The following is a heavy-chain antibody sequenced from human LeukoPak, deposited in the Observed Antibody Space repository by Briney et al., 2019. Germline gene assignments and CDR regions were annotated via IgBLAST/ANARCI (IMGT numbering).Heavy chain of an antibody. J-gene: IGHJ4*02. D-gene: IGHD3-22*01. CDR3: VRDYDTSGPQKTYFDF. Sequence: AVKVSCKASGCTFSSYAFSWVRQAPGRGSEWMGRIIPIFDTADYTQKFHGKLTFTVDKSTGTAFMELSSLRSEDSATYYCVRDYDTSGPQKTYFDFWGQGTLVTVSS. CDR1: GCTFSSYA. V-gene: IGHV1-69*06. CDR2: IIPIFDTA.